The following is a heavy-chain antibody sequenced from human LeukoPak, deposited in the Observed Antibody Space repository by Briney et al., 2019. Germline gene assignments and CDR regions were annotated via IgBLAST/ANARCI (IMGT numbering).Heavy chain of an antibody. J-gene: IGHJ4*02. D-gene: IGHD3-9*01. CDR1: GFTFSNYA. CDR2: ITGSGGNT. Sequence: GGSLRLSCAASGFTFSNYAMSWVRQAPGKGLEWVSAITGSGGNTYYSDSVKGRFTISRDNSKNTVFLQMNSLRAEDTAVYYCAKWGDYDVLTGYYVSDYWGQGTLVTVSS. CDR3: AKWGDYDVLTGYYVSDY. V-gene: IGHV3-23*01.